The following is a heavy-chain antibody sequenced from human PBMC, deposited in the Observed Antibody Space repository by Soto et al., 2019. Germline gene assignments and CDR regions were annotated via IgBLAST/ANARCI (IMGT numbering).Heavy chain of an antibody. CDR2: IKSKTDGGTT. CDR3: TTDRVWFGEFDY. Sequence: GGSLRLSCAASGFTFSNAWMSWVRQAPGKGLEWVGRIKSKTDGGTTDYAAPVKGRFTISRDDSKNTLYLQMNSLKTDDTAVYYCTTDRVWFGEFDYWGQGTLVTVSS. CDR1: GFTFSNAW. V-gene: IGHV3-15*01. D-gene: IGHD3-10*01. J-gene: IGHJ4*02.